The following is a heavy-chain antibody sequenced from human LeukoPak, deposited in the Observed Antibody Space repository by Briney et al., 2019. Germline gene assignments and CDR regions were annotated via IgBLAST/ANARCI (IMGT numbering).Heavy chain of an antibody. CDR1: GFSFSTYN. CDR3: ARSIVVVVAATYYMDV. Sequence: GESLRLSCAASGFSFSTYNMNWVRQAPGKGLEWVSSITSSSSYIYYADSVKGRFTISRDNAKNSLYLQMNSLRAEDTAVYYCARSIVVVVAATYYMDVWGKGTTVTVSS. D-gene: IGHD2-15*01. CDR2: ITSSSSYI. V-gene: IGHV3-21*01. J-gene: IGHJ6*03.